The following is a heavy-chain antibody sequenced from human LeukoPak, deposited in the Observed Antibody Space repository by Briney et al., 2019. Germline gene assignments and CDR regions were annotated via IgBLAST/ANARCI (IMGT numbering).Heavy chain of an antibody. J-gene: IGHJ6*02. D-gene: IGHD3-22*01. V-gene: IGHV4-59*01. CDR3: ARSFDSRGYYYYGMDV. CDR1: GGSISGYY. CDR2: VYYSGST. Sequence: PSEPLSLTCTVPGGSISGYYGGWIRQPPGKGLEWIGYVYYSGSTGYDPSLTSRVTISVDTSKNQFSLNLSSVTAADTAVYYCARSFDSRGYYYYGMDVWGQGTTVTVSS.